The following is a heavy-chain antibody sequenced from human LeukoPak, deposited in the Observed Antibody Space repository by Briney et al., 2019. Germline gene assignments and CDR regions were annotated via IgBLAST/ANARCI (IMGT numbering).Heavy chain of an antibody. J-gene: IGHJ5*02. CDR3: AVVETTNHYDRLRLHH. CDR2: VKQDGSEI. Sequence: PGGSLRLSCAASGFAFSVYWMSWARQAPGKELEWVANVKQDGSEIYYVDSVKGRFTISRDNAKNSLNLQMNSLRVEDTAVYYCAVVETTNHYDRLRLHHWGQGTLVTVSS. D-gene: IGHD3-22*01. V-gene: IGHV3-7*01. CDR1: GFAFSVYW.